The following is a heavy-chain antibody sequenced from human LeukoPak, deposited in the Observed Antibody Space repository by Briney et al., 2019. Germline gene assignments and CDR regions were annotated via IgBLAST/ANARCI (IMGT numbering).Heavy chain of an antibody. CDR3: ARDGGWHRFDY. V-gene: IGHV3-7*03. Sequence: PGGSLRLSCVESGFTFRSPWMAWRRQAPEKGLEWVANINEDGSQKYYLGSVTGRFTISRDNAKNSLYLQMNSLSAEDTAMYYCARDGGWHRFDYWGQGTLVIVSS. CDR2: INEDGSQK. D-gene: IGHD6-19*01. CDR1: GFTFRSPW. J-gene: IGHJ4*02.